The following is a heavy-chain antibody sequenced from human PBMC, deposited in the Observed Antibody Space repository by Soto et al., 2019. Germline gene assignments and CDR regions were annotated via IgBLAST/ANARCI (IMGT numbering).Heavy chain of an antibody. J-gene: IGHJ4*02. D-gene: IGHD1-1*01. Sequence: SETLSLTCTVSGGSISSGGYYWSWIRQHPGKGLEWIGYIYYSGSTYYNPSLKSRVTISVDTSKNQFSLKLSSVTAADTAVYYCASVRVPPGTARFDYCGQGTLVTVS. CDR1: GGSISSGGYY. CDR3: ASVRVPPGTARFDY. V-gene: IGHV4-31*03. CDR2: IYYSGST.